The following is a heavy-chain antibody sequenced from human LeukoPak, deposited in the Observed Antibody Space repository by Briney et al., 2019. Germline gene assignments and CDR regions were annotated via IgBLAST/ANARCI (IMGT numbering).Heavy chain of an antibody. CDR1: GFTFSNAW. Sequence: PGGSLRLSCAASGFTFSNAWMSWVRQAPGKGLEWVSAISGSGGSTYYADSVKGRFTISRDNSKNTQYLQMNSLRAEDTAVYYCAKDQELLWFGELLRNLLLDYWGQGTLVTVSS. J-gene: IGHJ4*02. V-gene: IGHV3-23*01. D-gene: IGHD3-10*01. CDR3: AKDQELLWFGELLRNLLLDY. CDR2: ISGSGGST.